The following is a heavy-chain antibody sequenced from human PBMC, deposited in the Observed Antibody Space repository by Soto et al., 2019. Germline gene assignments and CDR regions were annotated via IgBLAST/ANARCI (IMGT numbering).Heavy chain of an antibody. CDR1: GGSISSSSYY. D-gene: IGHD6-13*01. Sequence: SETLSLTCTVSGGSISSSSYYWGWIRQPPGKGLEWIGSIYYSGSTYYNPSLKSRVTISVDTSKNQFSLKLSSVTAADTAVYYCAKRSSSSWYSYYYYGMDVWGQGTTVTVSS. CDR3: AKRSSSSWYSYYYYGMDV. J-gene: IGHJ6*02. CDR2: IYYSGST. V-gene: IGHV4-39*01.